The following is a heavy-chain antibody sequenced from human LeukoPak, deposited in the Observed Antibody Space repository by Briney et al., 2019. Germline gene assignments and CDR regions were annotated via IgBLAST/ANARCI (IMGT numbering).Heavy chain of an antibody. V-gene: IGHV3-9*01. CDR2: ISWNSGTI. CDR1: GFTFDDYA. CDR3: AKGIGGLQPGY. D-gene: IGHD4-11*01. Sequence: PGGSLRLSCAASGFTFDDYAMHWVRQAPGKGLEWVSGISWNSGTIGYADSVRGRFTISRDNAKNSLYLQMNSLRAEDTAVFYCAKGIGGLQPGYWGQGTLVTVSS. J-gene: IGHJ4*02.